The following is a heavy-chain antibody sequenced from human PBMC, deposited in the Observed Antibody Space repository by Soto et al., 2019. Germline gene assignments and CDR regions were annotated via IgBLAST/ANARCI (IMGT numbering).Heavy chain of an antibody. CDR1: GFPFSRYA. J-gene: IGHJ5*02. V-gene: IGHV3-23*01. CDR3: VKYTVTEDLGES. CDR2: VSRAGTYT. D-gene: IGHD3-16*01. Sequence: EVPLLESGGDVVRPGGSLSLSCAASGFPFSRYAMGWVRQAPGKGLEWVAGVSRAGTYTFYADSVRGRFSISRDNSRDTVDLYMNALRGDDTAVYFCVKYTVTEDLGESWGQGTLVSVSS.